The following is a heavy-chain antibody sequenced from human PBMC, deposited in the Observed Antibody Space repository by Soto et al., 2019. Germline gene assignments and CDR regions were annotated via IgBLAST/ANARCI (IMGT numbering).Heavy chain of an antibody. CDR1: GYTFTSYD. J-gene: IGHJ6*03. V-gene: IGHV1-8*01. CDR2: MNPNSGNT. Sequence: GASVKVSCKASGYTFTSYDINWVRQATGQGLEWMGWMNPNSGNTGYAQKFQGRVTMTRNTSISTAYMELSSLRSEDTAVYYCARVYPDYYYYYYMDVWAKGTTVTVSS. CDR3: ARVYPDYYYYYYMDV.